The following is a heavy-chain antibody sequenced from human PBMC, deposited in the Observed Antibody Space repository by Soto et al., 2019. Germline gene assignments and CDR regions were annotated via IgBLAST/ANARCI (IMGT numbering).Heavy chain of an antibody. Sequence: EVQLLESGGGLVQPGGSLRLYCAASGFTFSRFAMNWVRQAPGKGLEWVSGIVDSGGTTFYADSVKGRFTTSRDNSKNTLFLQMNSLRAEDTAVYYCAKDSLGDYYYYGMDVWGQGTTVTVSS. CDR1: GFTFSRFA. CDR2: IVDSGGTT. V-gene: IGHV3-23*01. CDR3: AKDSLGDYYYYGMDV. J-gene: IGHJ6*02. D-gene: IGHD2-15*01.